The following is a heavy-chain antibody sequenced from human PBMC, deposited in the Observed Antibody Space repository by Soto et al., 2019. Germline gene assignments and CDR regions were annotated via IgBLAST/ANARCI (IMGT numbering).Heavy chain of an antibody. CDR3: ARDGITMVRGAAYYYGMDV. D-gene: IGHD3-10*01. Sequence: QVQLQESGPGLVKPSGTLSLTCAVSGGSISSSNWWSWVRQPPGKGLEWIGEIYHSGSTNYNPSLKRRVTISVDKSKYQFSLKRSSVTAADTTVYYCARDGITMVRGAAYYYGMDVWGQGTTVTVSS. CDR2: IYHSGST. CDR1: GGSISSSNW. V-gene: IGHV4-4*02. J-gene: IGHJ6*02.